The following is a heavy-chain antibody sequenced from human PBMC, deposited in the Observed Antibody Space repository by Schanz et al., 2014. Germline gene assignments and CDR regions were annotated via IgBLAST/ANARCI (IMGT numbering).Heavy chain of an antibody. Sequence: LVESGGGVVQPGRSLRLSCAVSGFTFGGYALHWVRQAPGKGLEWVAVISYDGSTKYYADSVKGRFSISRENSKSILYLQMNSLRAEDTAVYYCAKAGSGWSTAGYYYWGQGTLVDVSS. V-gene: IGHV3-30-3*01. CDR1: GFTFGGYA. J-gene: IGHJ4*02. CDR3: AKAGSGWSTAGYYY. D-gene: IGHD6-19*01. CDR2: ISYDGSTK.